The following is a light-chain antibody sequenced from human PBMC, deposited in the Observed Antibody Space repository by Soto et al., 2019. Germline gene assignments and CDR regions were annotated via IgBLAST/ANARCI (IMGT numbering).Light chain of an antibody. Sequence: EIMLTQSPGTLSLSPGESATLSCRASQTLTNNYLAWYQQKPGQAPRVLIYGASYRATGIPVRFSGSGSGIDFALTISRLEPDDFAVYSCQQYGSSPITFGQGTRLEMK. CDR3: QQYGSSPIT. J-gene: IGKJ5*01. V-gene: IGKV3-20*01. CDR2: GAS. CDR1: QTLTNNY.